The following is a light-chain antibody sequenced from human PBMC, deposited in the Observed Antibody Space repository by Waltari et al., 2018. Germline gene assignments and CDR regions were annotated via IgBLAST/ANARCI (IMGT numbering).Light chain of an antibody. CDR1: QSLSSSY. V-gene: IGKV3-20*01. J-gene: IGKJ2*01. CDR2: GAS. CDR3: QQYYSAPYT. Sequence: EIVLTQSPDTLSLSPGDRAALSCRASQSLSSSYLAWYQQKPGQAPRPLIPGASNRATGIPDRFSGSGSETDFTLTISSLQAEDVAVYYCQQYYSAPYTFGQGTKLEIK.